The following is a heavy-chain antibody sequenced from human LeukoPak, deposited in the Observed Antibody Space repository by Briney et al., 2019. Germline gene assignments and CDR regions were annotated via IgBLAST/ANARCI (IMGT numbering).Heavy chain of an antibody. CDR1: GFTFSSYG. Sequence: GGSLRLSCAASGFTFSSYGMHWVRQAPGKGLEWVAVISYDGSNKYYADSVKGRFTISRDNSKNTLYLQMNSLRAEDTAVYYCAKDQMVVVLGPFDYWAREPWSPSPQ. D-gene: IGHD2-15*01. V-gene: IGHV3-30*18. CDR2: ISYDGSNK. CDR3: AKDQMVVVLGPFDY. J-gene: IGHJ4*02.